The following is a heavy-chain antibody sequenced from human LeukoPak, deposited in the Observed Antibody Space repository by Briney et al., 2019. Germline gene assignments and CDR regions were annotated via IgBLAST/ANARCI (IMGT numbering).Heavy chain of an antibody. J-gene: IGHJ4*02. D-gene: IGHD5-18*01. CDR2: IYTSGST. CDR3: ARERWGYSYGYGTYYFDY. V-gene: IGHV4-4*07. CDR1: GGSISSYY. Sequence: SETLSLTCTVSGGSISSYYWSWIRQPAGKGLEWIGRIYTSGSTNYNPSLKSRVTMSVDTSKNQFSLKLSSVTAADTAVYHCARERWGYSYGYGTYYFDYWGQGTLVTVSS.